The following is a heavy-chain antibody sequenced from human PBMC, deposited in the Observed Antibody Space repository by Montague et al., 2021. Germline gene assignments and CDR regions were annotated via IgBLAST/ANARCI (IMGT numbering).Heavy chain of an antibody. V-gene: IGHV4-39*07. CDR1: GASITSNIYY. Sequence: SETLSLTCTVSGASITSNIYYWRRKRQSPGKGLEWIGGIYDSGNSFYHPSLKSRITMDVDTSKNQFSLKLSSVTAADTAVYYCARVFNSWYVGWFDPWGQGTLVTVSS. D-gene: IGHD6-13*01. J-gene: IGHJ5*02. CDR2: IYDSGNS. CDR3: ARVFNSWYVGWFDP.